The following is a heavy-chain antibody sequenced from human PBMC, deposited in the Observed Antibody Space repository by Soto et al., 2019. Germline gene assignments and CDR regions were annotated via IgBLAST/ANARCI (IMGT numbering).Heavy chain of an antibody. V-gene: IGHV3-9*01. J-gene: IGHJ6*02. D-gene: IGHD3-3*01. CDR1: GFIFEDYV. Sequence: EVQLVESGGGLVQPGRSLRLSCAASGFIFEDYVMHWVRQAPGKGLEWVSGISWNSGSIGYVDSVKGRFTISRDNAKKSLYLQMNRLRAEDTALYYCAKDISGKGNSRLRGGLWSGYTYYYYGMDVWGQGTTVTVSS. CDR2: ISWNSGSI. CDR3: AKDISGKGNSRLRGGLWSGYTYYYYGMDV.